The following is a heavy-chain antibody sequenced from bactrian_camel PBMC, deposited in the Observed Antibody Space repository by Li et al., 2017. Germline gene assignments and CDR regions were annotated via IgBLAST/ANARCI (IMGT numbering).Heavy chain of an antibody. CDR1: GFQFSDYP. CDR3: AAGTVPSWDCVSASRYNY. J-gene: IGHJ4*01. CDR2: IAYDGWVS. D-gene: IGHD7*01. Sequence: DVQLVESGGGQVQPGGSLRLSCIASGFQFSDYPMSWVRQAPGKDLEWLAQIAYDGWVSRYNDPAKGRFTISKDTAKNTLYLQVDSLKPEDTAMYYCAAGTVPSWDCVSASRYNYWGQGTQVTVS. V-gene: IGHV3S42*01.